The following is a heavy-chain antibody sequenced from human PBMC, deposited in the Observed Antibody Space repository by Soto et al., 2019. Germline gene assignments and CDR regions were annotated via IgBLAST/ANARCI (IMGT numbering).Heavy chain of an antibody. CDR3: ARNSMMDV. CDR1: GFAVSSHY. J-gene: IGHJ6*02. Sequence: EVQLVETGGGLIQPGGSLRLSCAASGFAVSSHYMNWVRQAPGKGLEWVSIIYNSGGSTYYADSVKGRFTISRDNSKNTVFLQMNSLRAEDTAIYYCARNSMMDVWGQGTTVTVSS. CDR2: IYNSGGST. V-gene: IGHV3-53*02.